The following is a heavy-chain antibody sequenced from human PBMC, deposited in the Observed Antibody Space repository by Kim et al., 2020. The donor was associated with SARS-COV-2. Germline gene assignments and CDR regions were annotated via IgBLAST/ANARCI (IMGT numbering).Heavy chain of an antibody. V-gene: IGHV5-10-1*01. CDR1: GYSFTSYW. D-gene: IGHD4-17*01. CDR2: IDPSDSYT. CDR3: ARHRATVTTVQNYDY. Sequence: GESLKISCKGSGYSFTSYWISWVRQMPGKGLEWMGRIDPSDSYTNYSPSFQGHVTISADKSISTAYLQWSSLKASDTARYYCARHRATVTTVQNYDYWGQGTLVTVSS. J-gene: IGHJ4*02.